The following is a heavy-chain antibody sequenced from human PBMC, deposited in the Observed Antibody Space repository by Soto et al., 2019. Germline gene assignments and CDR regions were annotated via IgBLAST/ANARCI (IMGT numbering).Heavy chain of an antibody. D-gene: IGHD2-15*01. CDR3: ARDSRCSGGSCYWPHFYYYGMDV. CDR1: GGSISSGDYY. Sequence: SETLSLTCTVSGGSISSGDYYWSWIRQPPGKGLEWIGYIYYSGSTYYNPSLKSRVTISVDTSKNQFSLKLSSVTAADTAVYYCARDSRCSGGSCYWPHFYYYGMDVWGQGTTVTVSS. CDR2: IYYSGST. J-gene: IGHJ6*02. V-gene: IGHV4-30-4*01.